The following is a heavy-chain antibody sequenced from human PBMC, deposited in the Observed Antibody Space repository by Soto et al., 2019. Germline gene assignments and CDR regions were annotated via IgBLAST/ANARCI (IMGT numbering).Heavy chain of an antibody. CDR2: INHSGST. V-gene: IGHV4-34*01. CDR1: GGSFSGYY. Sequence: QVQLQQWGAGLLKPSETLSLTCAVYGGSFSGYYWSWIRQPPGKGLEWIGEINHSGSTNYNPSLKSRVTISVDTSKNQFSLKLSSVTAADTAVYYCARGGYSGYVSAFDIWGQGTMVTVSS. J-gene: IGHJ3*02. CDR3: ARGGYSGYVSAFDI. D-gene: IGHD5-12*01.